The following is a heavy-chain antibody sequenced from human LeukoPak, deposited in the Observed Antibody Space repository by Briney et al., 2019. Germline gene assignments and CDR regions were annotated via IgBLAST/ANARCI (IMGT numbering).Heavy chain of an antibody. J-gene: IGHJ4*02. CDR2: ISWNIGSI. V-gene: IGHV3-9*01. Sequence: GRSLRLSCAASGFTFDDYAMHWVRQAPGKGLEWVSGISWNIGSIGYAESVKGRFTISRDDSKNSPYLQMNSLRAEDTALYYCAKDHSSGWHELFGFTEYWGQGTLVTVSS. CDR3: AKDHSSGWHELFGFTEY. CDR1: GFTFDDYA. D-gene: IGHD6-19*01.